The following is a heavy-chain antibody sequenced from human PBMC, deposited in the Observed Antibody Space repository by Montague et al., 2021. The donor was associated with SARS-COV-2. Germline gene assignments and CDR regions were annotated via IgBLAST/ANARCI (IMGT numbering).Heavy chain of an antibody. D-gene: IGHD2/OR15-2a*01. Sequence: SVKVSCKASGYTFTSYGISWVRQAPGQGLEWMGWVSAYNGDTHYAQKLQDRVTMTTVPSTSTAYMELRSLTSDDTAMYYCSRRGFYFWFDPWGQGTLVTVSS. CDR2: VSAYNGDT. CDR3: SRRGFYFWFDP. J-gene: IGHJ5*02. CDR1: GYTFTSYG. V-gene: IGHV1-18*01.